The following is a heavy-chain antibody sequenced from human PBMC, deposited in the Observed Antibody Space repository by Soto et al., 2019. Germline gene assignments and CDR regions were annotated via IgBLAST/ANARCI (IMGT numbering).Heavy chain of an antibody. CDR1: GFTFSSYA. CDR2: ISGSGGST. Sequence: GGSLRLSCAASGFTFSSYAMSWDRQAPGKGLEWVSAISGSGGSTYYADSVKGRFTISRDNSKNTLYLQMNSLRAEDTAVYYCAKDLFYDSSGYYFDYWGQGTLVTVSS. CDR3: AKDLFYDSSGYYFDY. D-gene: IGHD3-22*01. V-gene: IGHV3-23*01. J-gene: IGHJ4*02.